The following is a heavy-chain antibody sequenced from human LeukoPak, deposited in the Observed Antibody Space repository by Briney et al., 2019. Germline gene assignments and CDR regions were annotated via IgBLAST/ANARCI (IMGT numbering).Heavy chain of an antibody. CDR2: ISAYNGNT. CDR1: GYTFTSYG. Sequence: ASVKVSCKASGYTFTSYGISWVRQAPGQGLEWMGWISAYNGNTNYAQKLQGRVTMTTDTSTSTAYMELRSLRSDDTAVYYCARDHVRSIAAAATARYWGQGTLVTVSS. J-gene: IGHJ4*02. CDR3: ARDHVRSIAAAATARY. V-gene: IGHV1-18*04. D-gene: IGHD6-13*01.